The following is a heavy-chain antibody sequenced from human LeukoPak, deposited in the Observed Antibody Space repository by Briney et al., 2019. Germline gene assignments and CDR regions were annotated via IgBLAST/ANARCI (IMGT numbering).Heavy chain of an antibody. J-gene: IGHJ4*02. CDR2: ISPCNGNT. V-gene: IGHV1-18*01. CDR3: TRAVLDCKNGVCYDY. D-gene: IGHD2-8*01. Sequence: ASVKVSCKASGYTFTNYGISWVRQAPGQGLEWMGWISPCNGNTNYAQKLQGRVTVTTDTSTSTAYMELRSLRSDDTAVYYCTRAVLDCKNGVCYDYWGQGTLVTVSS. CDR1: GYTFTNYG.